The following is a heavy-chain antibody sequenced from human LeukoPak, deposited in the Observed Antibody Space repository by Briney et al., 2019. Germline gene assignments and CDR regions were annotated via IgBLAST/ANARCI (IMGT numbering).Heavy chain of an antibody. V-gene: IGHV4-59*01. CDR2: IYYSGRT. CDR1: GAAISSNY. CDR3: ARAEDRLASDY. J-gene: IGHJ4*02. D-gene: IGHD2-15*01. Sequence: PSETLSLTCTVSGAAISSNYWSWIRQPPGKGLEWIGSIYYSGRTNYNPSLKSRVTISVDTSKNQFSLKLSSVTAADSAVYFCARAEDRLASDYWGQGTLVTVSS.